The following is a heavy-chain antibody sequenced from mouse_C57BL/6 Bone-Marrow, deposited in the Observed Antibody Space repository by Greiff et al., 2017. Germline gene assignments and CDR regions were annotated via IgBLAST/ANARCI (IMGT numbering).Heavy chain of an antibody. V-gene: IGHV1-52*01. J-gene: IGHJ3*01. CDR3: AREDYGNVGGCAY. D-gene: IGHD2-1*01. CDR1: GYTFTSYW. Sequence: QVQLQQPGAELVRPGSSVKLSCKASGYTFTSYWMHWVKQRPIQGLEWIGNIDPSDSETHYNQKFKDKATLTVDKSSSTAYMQLSSLTSEDSAVYYWAREDYGNVGGCAYWGQGTLVTVSA. CDR2: IDPSDSET.